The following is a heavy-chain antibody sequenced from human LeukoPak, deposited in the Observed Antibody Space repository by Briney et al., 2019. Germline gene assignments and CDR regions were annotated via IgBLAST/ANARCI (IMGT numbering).Heavy chain of an antibody. V-gene: IGHV3-23*01. Sequence: GGSLRLSCAASGFTFNNFAMNWVRQAPGKGLEWVSGINTSGYKTDHADSVKGRFTIARDNSKNTVYLQMNSLRTEDTALYYCARGWNGEYWGQGTLVTVSS. D-gene: IGHD1-1*01. CDR3: ARGWNGEY. J-gene: IGHJ4*02. CDR1: GFTFNNFA. CDR2: INTSGYKT.